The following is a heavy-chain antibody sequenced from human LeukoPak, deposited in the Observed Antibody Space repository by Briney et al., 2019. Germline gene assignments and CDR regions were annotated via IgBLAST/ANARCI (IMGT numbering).Heavy chain of an antibody. CDR2: APHDGNSP. Sequence: PGGSLRLSCAASGFRFSPHHMHWVRQSPSKGLEWVAVAPHDGNSPIYAASVNGRFTIFRDNSRDTLFLHMDSLRVDDTALYYCVRQTLGASGLDHWGQGVLVTVSS. D-gene: IGHD1-26*01. CDR1: GFRFSPHH. CDR3: VRQTLGASGLDH. V-gene: IGHV3-30*03. J-gene: IGHJ4*02.